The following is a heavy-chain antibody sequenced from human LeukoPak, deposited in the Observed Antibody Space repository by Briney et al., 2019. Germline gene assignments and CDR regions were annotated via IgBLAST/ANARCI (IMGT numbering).Heavy chain of an antibody. CDR1: GFTFSSYS. V-gene: IGHV3-48*02. J-gene: IGHJ3*02. CDR3: AREISDGFDI. CDR2: ISRSSTTI. Sequence: PGGSLRLSCAASGFTFSSYSMNWVRQAPGKGLEWVSYISRSSTTIYYADSVKGRFTVSRDNAKNSLYLQMNSLRDEDTAVYYCAREISDGFDIWGQGTMVTVSS. D-gene: IGHD2-15*01.